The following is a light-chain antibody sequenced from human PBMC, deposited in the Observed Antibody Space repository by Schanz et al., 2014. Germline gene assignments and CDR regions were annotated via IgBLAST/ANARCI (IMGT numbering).Light chain of an antibody. Sequence: NFMLTQPHSVSGSPRKTITISCTRSSGSFATNYVQWYQQRPGGAPTALIYEDNQRPSGVPDRFSSSIDRSSNSASLTISGLRTEDEADCYCQSYDVTNHAVFGGGTKLTVL. J-gene: IGLJ3*02. CDR3: QSYDVTNHAV. CDR1: SGSFATNY. V-gene: IGLV6-57*03. CDR2: EDN.